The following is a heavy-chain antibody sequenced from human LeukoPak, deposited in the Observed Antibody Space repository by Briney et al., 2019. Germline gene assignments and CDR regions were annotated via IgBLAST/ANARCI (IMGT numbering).Heavy chain of an antibody. CDR2: INSGGTA. V-gene: IGHV3-53*01. Sequence: GGSLRLSCAASGFSVSSDFMSWVRQAPGKGLEWVSVINSGGTAFYADSVKGRFTISRDTSKNTLSLQMNSLRDEDTAMYYCVTSRGTSWGQGTLVTVSS. D-gene: IGHD3-16*01. CDR1: GFSVSSDF. CDR3: VTSRGTS. J-gene: IGHJ5*02.